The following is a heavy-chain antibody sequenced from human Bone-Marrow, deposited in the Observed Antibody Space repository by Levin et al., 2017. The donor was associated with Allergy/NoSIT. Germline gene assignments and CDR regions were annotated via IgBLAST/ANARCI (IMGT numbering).Heavy chain of an antibody. CDR1: GFTFRNYW. J-gene: IGHJ4*02. CDR3: TRYGTGGYNFDS. D-gene: IGHD6-13*01. CDR2: IKEDGSQT. Sequence: GGSLRLSCAASGFTFRNYWMSWVRQTPGKGLEWVANIKEDGSQTYYVDSVKARFTISRDNAKNSLSLQMNSLRAEDTAVYYCTRYGTGGYNFDSWGQGTLVTVSS. V-gene: IGHV3-7*01.